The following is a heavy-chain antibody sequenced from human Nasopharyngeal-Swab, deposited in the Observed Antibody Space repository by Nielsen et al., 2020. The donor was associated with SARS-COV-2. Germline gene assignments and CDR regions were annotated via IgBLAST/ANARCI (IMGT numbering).Heavy chain of an antibody. V-gene: IGHV3-74*01. J-gene: IGHJ4*02. CDR3: VRATNLGGSLWVPDY. D-gene: IGHD5-12*01. CDR2: INDDGRDT. CDR1: GFTSSSYW. Sequence: GESLKISCAASGFTSSSYWMHWVRQAPGKGLVWVSRINDDGRDTIYADSVKGRFTISRDNAKNTLYLQMNSLRAEDTAVYYCVRATNLGGSLWVPDYWGQGTLVTVSS.